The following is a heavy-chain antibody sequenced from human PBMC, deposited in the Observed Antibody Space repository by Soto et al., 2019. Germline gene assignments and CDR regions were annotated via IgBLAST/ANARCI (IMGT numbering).Heavy chain of an antibody. V-gene: IGHV3-33*01. Sequence: VGSLRLSCAVSGFPFSFYGFHWVRQSPGKGLEWLGVIVSDGSAIYHADSLEGRFFISRDNSKDILYLQMNSLRVEDTAVYYCARDDAFDNENGFDMWGQGTMVTVSS. D-gene: IGHD3-3*02. CDR2: IVSDGSAI. CDR1: GFPFSFYG. J-gene: IGHJ3*02. CDR3: ARDDAFDNENGFDM.